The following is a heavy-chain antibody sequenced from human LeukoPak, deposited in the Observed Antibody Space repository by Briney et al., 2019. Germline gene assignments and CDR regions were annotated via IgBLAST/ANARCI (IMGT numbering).Heavy chain of an antibody. CDR3: ARASVTTGLDY. V-gene: IGHV1-2*02. CDR2: INPNSGGT. CDR1: GYTFTGYY. D-gene: IGHD4-17*01. Sequence: ASVKVSCKASGYTFTGYYMHWVRQAPGQGLEWMGWINPNSGGTNYAQKFQGRVTMTTDTSTSTAYMELRSLRSDDTAVYYCARASVTTGLDYWGQGTLVTVSS. J-gene: IGHJ4*02.